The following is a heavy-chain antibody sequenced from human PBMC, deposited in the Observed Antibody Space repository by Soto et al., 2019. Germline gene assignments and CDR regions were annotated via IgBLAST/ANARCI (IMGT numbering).Heavy chain of an antibody. J-gene: IGHJ3*02. V-gene: IGHV1-3*01. CDR2: INAGNGNT. D-gene: IGHD5-18*01. CDR1: GYTFTSYA. Sequence: ASVKVSCKASGYTFTSYAMHWVRQAPGQRLEWMGWINAGNGNTKYSQKFQGRVTITRDTSASTAYMELSSLRSEDTAVYYCARVRADTAMVTTFDIWGQGTMVTVSS. CDR3: ARVRADTAMVTTFDI.